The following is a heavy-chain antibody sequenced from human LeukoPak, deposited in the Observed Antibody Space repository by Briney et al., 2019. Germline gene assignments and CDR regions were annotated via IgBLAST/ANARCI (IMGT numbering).Heavy chain of an antibody. J-gene: IGHJ4*02. CDR3: ARDEGEYYYGSGSFDY. V-gene: IGHV1-69*05. Sequence: GASVKVSCKASGGTFSSYAISWVRQAPGQGLEWMGGIIPIFGTANYAQKLQGRVTMTTDTSTSTAYMELRSLRSDDTAVYYCARDEGEYYYGSGSFDYWGQGTLVTVSS. D-gene: IGHD3-10*01. CDR1: GGTFSSYA. CDR2: IIPIFGTA.